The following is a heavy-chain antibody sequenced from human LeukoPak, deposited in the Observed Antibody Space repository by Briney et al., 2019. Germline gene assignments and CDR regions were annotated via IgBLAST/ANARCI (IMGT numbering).Heavy chain of an antibody. V-gene: IGHV3-33*01. J-gene: IGHJ3*02. CDR1: GFTFSSFG. CDR3: TRARRFCSGTTCNHDVFDI. CDR2: ILNDGSNK. D-gene: IGHD2-2*01. Sequence: GGSLRLSCAASGFTFSSFGMHWVRQAPGKGLEWVAVILNDGSNKYYADSVKGRLTISRDNSKNTLYLQMNSLRAEDTAVYYCTRARRFCSGTTCNHDVFDIWGQGTMVTVSS.